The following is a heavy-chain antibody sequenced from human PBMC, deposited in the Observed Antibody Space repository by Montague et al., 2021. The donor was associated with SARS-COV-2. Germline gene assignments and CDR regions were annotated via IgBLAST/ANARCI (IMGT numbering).Heavy chain of an antibody. CDR3: ARGERCAWYNHYFDY. J-gene: IGHJ4*02. Sequence: SETLSLTCTVSGDSISIYYWSWIRQPPGKGLEWIGYVYYSGSTNYNPSLKSRVTISVDTPKNQFSLKLMSVTAADTAVYYCARGERCAWYNHYFDYWGQGALVTVSS. D-gene: IGHD6-19*01. V-gene: IGHV4-59*13. CDR2: VYYSGST. CDR1: GDSISIYY.